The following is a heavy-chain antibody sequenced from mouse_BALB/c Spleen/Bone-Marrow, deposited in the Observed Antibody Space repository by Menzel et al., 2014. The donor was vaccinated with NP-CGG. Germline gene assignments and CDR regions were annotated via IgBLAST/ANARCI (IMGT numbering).Heavy chain of an antibody. J-gene: IGHJ3*01. CDR2: IWSDGGT. D-gene: IGHD2-4*01. Sequence: QVHVKQSGPGLVAPSQSLSITCTISGFSLTNHGVHWVRQPPGKGPEWLAVIWSDGGTTYNSALKSRLRITKDNSKSXVFLKMNSLQTDDTAMYYCARDYDYGDGFSYWGQGTLSLSLQ. CDR3: ARDYDYGDGFSY. V-gene: IGHV2-6-1*01. CDR1: GFSLTNHG.